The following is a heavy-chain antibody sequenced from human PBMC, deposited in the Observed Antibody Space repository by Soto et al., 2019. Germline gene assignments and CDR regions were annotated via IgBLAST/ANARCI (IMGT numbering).Heavy chain of an antibody. Sequence: SETLSLTCTVSGGSISSSSYYWGWIRQPPGKGLEWIGSIYYSGSTYYNPSLKSRVTISVDGSKNHFSLQLSSVTAADTAVYYCARGRLLPAVNSDYWGQGALVTVSS. D-gene: IGHD2-2*01. CDR1: GGSISSSSYY. CDR2: IYYSGST. CDR3: ARGRLLPAVNSDY. V-gene: IGHV4-39*02. J-gene: IGHJ4*02.